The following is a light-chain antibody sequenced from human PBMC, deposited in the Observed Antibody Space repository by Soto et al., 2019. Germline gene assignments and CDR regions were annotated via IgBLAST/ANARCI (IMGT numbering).Light chain of an antibody. J-gene: IGKJ3*01. CDR1: QSVSVNS. V-gene: IGKV3-20*01. Sequence: EIAFTQSPSTLSLSPGERATLSCRASQSVSVNSLAWYQQKGGQAPRLLIYAASTRATGVPDRFSGTGSGTDFALTISRLETDDSAVYYCQQYGGSPFTFGPGTKVDIK. CDR2: AAS. CDR3: QQYGGSPFT.